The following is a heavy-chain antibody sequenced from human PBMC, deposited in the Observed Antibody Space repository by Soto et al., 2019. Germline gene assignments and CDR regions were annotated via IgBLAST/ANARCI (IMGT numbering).Heavy chain of an antibody. CDR2: INQGGST. V-gene: IGHV4-34*01. CDR3: APVRNFDKLFSL. Sequence: YYWSWIRQPPGKGLEWIGEINQGGSTTYNPSLKSRVTMSLDTSKNQYFLKLNSVTAADTAVYYCAPVRNFDKLFSLWGQGTPVTVSS. J-gene: IGHJ4*02. D-gene: IGHD3-9*01. CDR1: YY.